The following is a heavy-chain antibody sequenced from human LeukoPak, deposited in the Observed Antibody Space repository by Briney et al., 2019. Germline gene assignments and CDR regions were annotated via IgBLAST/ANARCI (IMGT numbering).Heavy chain of an antibody. D-gene: IGHD2-15*01. CDR1: GFTISANY. J-gene: IGHJ5*02. CDR2: IYSGGTT. V-gene: IGHV3-66*01. Sequence: GGSLRLSCAASGFTISANYMSWVRQSPAKGLDLVSLIYSGGTTDYADSVKGRFTISKDNSKNTVFLQMNSLTAEDTALYYCASLYCSRGSCAFDVWGQGTLVTVSS. CDR3: ASLYCSRGSCAFDV.